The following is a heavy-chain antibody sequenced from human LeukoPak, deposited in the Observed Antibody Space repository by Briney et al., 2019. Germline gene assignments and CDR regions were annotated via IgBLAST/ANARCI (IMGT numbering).Heavy chain of an antibody. D-gene: IGHD4/OR15-4a*01. Sequence: GGSLRLSCAVSGFTVSGNYMSWVRHAPGKGLEWVSLIYSGGTTYYADSVKGRFTISRDNSKNTLYLQMNSLRAEDTAVYYCARRAGAYSHPYDYWGQGTLVTVSS. J-gene: IGHJ4*02. V-gene: IGHV3-53*01. CDR3: ARRAGAYSHPYDY. CDR1: GFTVSGNY. CDR2: IYSGGTT.